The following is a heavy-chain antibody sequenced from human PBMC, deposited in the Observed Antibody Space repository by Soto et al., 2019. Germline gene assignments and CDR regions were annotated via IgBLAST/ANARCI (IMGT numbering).Heavy chain of an antibody. V-gene: IGHV4-30-4*01. CDR1: GGSISSGDYY. D-gene: IGHD3-22*01. Sequence: PSETLSLTCTVSGGSISSGDYYWNWIRQPPGKDLEWIGYIYYSGSAYYNPSLKSRVTISVDTSKNQFSLKLSSVTAADTAVYYCANTLNYYDSSGYIDYWGQGTLVTVSS. J-gene: IGHJ4*02. CDR3: ANTLNYYDSSGYIDY. CDR2: IYYSGSA.